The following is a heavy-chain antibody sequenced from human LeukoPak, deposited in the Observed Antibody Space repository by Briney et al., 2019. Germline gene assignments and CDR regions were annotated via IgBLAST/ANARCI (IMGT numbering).Heavy chain of an antibody. V-gene: IGHV1-69*13. D-gene: IGHD3-3*01. CDR3: ARGWDTIFGVVIHGTGDWFDP. J-gene: IGHJ5*02. CDR1: GGTFSSYA. Sequence: GASVKVSCKASGGTFSSYAISWVRQAPGQGLEWMGGIIPIFGTANYAQKFQGRVTITADESTSTAYMELSSLRSEDTAVYYCARGWDTIFGVVIHGTGDWFDPWGQGTLVTVSS. CDR2: IIPIFGTA.